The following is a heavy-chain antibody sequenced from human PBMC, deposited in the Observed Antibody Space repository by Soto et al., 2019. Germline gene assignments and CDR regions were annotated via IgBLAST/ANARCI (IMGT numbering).Heavy chain of an antibody. D-gene: IGHD3-10*01. CDR3: ARSRGAVFDY. CDR2: IGTAGDT. CDR1: GFTLSNYD. J-gene: IGHJ4*02. Sequence: EVQLVESGGGLVQPGGSLRLSCAASGFTLSNYDMHWVRQGTGKGLEWVSVIGTAGDTYYPGSVKGGFTISRKNAKDSLYLQMYSLRAGDTAVYYGARSRGAVFDYWGQGTLVTVSS. V-gene: IGHV3-13*04.